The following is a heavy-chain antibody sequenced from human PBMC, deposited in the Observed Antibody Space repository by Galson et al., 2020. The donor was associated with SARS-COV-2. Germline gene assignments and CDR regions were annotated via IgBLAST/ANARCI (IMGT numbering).Heavy chain of an antibody. CDR1: GFPFSTYS. V-gene: IGHV3-21*01. J-gene: IGHJ6*02. CDR2: ISTSSSYT. Sequence: NSGGSLRLSCAASGFPFSTYSMNWVRLAPGKGLEWVSSISTSSSYTYYLDSVKGRFSISRDNPRNSLYLQMNSLRAEDTAVYYCARDEGIRGYNYGRLYYGMDGWGQGTTVTVCS. D-gene: IGHD5-18*01. CDR3: ARDEGIRGYNYGRLYYGMDG.